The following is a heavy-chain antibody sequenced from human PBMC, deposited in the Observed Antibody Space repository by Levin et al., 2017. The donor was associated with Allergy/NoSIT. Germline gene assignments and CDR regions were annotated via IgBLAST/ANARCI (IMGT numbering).Heavy chain of an antibody. D-gene: IGHD3-22*01. CDR2: ISGSGGST. CDR3: ASITIIVVVINYFDY. V-gene: IGHV3-23*01. J-gene: IGHJ4*02. Sequence: GGSLRLSCAASGFTFSSYAMSWVRQAPGKGLEWVSAISGSGGSTYYADSVKGRFPISRDNSTTTLYLQMNSLSAEDTAVYYCASITIIVVVINYFDYWGQGTLVTVSS. CDR1: GFTFSSYA.